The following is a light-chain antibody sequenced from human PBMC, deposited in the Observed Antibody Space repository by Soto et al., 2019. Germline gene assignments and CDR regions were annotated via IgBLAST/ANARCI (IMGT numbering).Light chain of an antibody. V-gene: IGLV1-51*01. Sequence: QSVLTQPPSVSAAAGQKVTISCYGSSSNFGNSFVSWYQHLPGEAPKLLIYDNNKRPSGIPDRFSGSKSGASATLGITGLQTGYEAEYYCGTWDSGLSPVIFGGGTKLTVL. J-gene: IGLJ2*01. CDR1: SSNFGNSF. CDR3: GTWDSGLSPVI. CDR2: DNN.